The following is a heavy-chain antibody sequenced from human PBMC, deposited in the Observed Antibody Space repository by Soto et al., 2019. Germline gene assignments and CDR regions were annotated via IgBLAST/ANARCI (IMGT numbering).Heavy chain of an antibody. D-gene: IGHD2-2*02. V-gene: IGHV1-69*13. Sequence: GASVKVSCKASGGTFSSYAISWVRQAPGQGLEWMGGIIPIFGTANYAQKFQGRVTITADESTSTAYMELSSLRSEDTAVYYCASFSSQVVPAAIRDYYYYGMDVWGQGTTVTVSS. CDR3: ASFSSQVVPAAIRDYYYYGMDV. J-gene: IGHJ6*02. CDR2: IIPIFGTA. CDR1: GGTFSSYA.